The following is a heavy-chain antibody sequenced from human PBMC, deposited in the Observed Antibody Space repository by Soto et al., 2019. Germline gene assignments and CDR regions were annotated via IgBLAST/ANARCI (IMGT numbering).Heavy chain of an antibody. CDR1: GFTFSSYA. CDR3: AKDGDYDFWSGYADY. D-gene: IGHD3-3*01. CDR2: ISGSGGST. V-gene: IGHV3-23*01. Sequence: EVQLLESGGGLVQPGGSLRLSCAASGFTFSSYAMSWVRQAPGQGLEWVSAISGSGGSTYYADSVKGRFTISRDNSKNTLYLQMNSLRAEDTAVYYCAKDGDYDFWSGYADYWGQGTLVTVSS. J-gene: IGHJ4*02.